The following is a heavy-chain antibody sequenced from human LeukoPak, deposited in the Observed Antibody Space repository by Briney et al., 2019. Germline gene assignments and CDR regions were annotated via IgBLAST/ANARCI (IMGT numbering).Heavy chain of an antibody. Sequence: GGSLRLSCAASGFTFSSYGMHWVRQAPGKGLEWVAFIRYDGGNKYYADSVKGRFTISRDNSKNTLYLQMNSLRAEDTAVYYCAKDDSGSSGDYWGQGTLVTVSS. CDR3: AKDDSGSSGDY. V-gene: IGHV3-30*02. CDR2: IRYDGGNK. D-gene: IGHD1-26*01. J-gene: IGHJ4*02. CDR1: GFTFSSYG.